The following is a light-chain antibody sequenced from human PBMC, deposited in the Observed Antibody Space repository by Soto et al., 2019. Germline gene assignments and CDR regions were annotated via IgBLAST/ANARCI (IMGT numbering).Light chain of an antibody. CDR3: QRSFRTHLP. CDR1: QSISSY. V-gene: IGKV1-39*01. CDR2: AAS. J-gene: IGKJ4*01. Sequence: DIQMTQSPSSLSASVGDRVTITCRASQSISSYLNWYQQKPGKAPKLLIYAASSLQSGVPSRFSGSGSETDFTLTISSLQPEDFATYYCQRSFRTHLPFGGGTKVEIK.